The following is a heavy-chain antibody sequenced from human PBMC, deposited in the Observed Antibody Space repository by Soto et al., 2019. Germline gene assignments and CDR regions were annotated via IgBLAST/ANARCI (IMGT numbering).Heavy chain of an antibody. CDR3: ARDQGCSSTSCYAGAYYYYMDV. V-gene: IGHV1-46*03. CDR1: GYTFTSYY. CDR2: INPSGGST. J-gene: IGHJ6*03. D-gene: IGHD2-2*01. Sequence: ASVKVSCKASGYTFTSYYMHWVRQAPGQGLEWMGIINPSGGSTSYAQKFQGRVTMTRDTSTSTVYMELSSLRSEDTAVYYCARDQGCSSTSCYAGAYYYYMDVWGKGTTVTVSS.